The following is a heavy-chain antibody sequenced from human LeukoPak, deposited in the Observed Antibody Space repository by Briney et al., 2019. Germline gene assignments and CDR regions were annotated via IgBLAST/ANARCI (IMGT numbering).Heavy chain of an antibody. D-gene: IGHD2-15*01. CDR3: AKDPDSSAFDY. CDR2: ITYDGTVK. CDR1: GINFGTAW. Sequence: GGSLTLSCTASGINFGTAWMSWVRQSPGKGLEFLANITYDGTVKNYLDSLKGRFTISRDNPKNSIYLQMDSLRAEDTAIYYCAKDPDSSAFDYWGQGALATVSS. V-gene: IGHV3-7*01. J-gene: IGHJ4*02.